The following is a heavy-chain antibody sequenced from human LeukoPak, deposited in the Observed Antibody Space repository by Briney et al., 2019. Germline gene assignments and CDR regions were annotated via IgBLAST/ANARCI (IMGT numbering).Heavy chain of an antibody. CDR3: AREMDSSSWSSLDY. V-gene: IGHV3-21*01. D-gene: IGHD6-13*01. J-gene: IGHJ4*02. CDR2: ISSSSSYI. Sequence: PGGSLRLSCAASGIIFSNYWMSWVRQAPGKGLEWVSSISSSSSYIYYADSVKGRFTISRDNSKNTLYLQMNSLRAEDTAVYYCAREMDSSSWSSLDYWGQGTLVTVSS. CDR1: GIIFSNYW.